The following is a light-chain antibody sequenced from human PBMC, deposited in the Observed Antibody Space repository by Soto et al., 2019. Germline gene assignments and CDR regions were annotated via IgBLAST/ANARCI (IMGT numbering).Light chain of an antibody. CDR2: AAS. CDR3: QQSFSVPRT. CDR1: QLISTY. J-gene: IGKJ4*01. Sequence: GDRVTITCRTSQLISTYLHWYQQKPGKAPKLLVFAASSLQSGVPSRFSGNGSGTDFTFTISSLQPEDFATYYCQQSFSVPRTFGGGTKVEIK. V-gene: IGKV1-39*01.